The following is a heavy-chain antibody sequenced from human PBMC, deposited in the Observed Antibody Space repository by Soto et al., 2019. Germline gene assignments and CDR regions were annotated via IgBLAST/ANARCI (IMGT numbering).Heavy chain of an antibody. CDR2: IKQDGSEQ. J-gene: IGHJ6*02. CDR1: GFPFSGYW. Sequence: EVQLVESGGGLVQPGGALRLSCAAYGFPFSGYWMSWVRQAPGKGLEWVANIKQDGSEQFYVDSVKGRFTISRDNAKNSLYLQMNTLRAEDTVVYYCAREAVWGQGTTVTVSS. CDR3: AREAV. V-gene: IGHV3-7*05.